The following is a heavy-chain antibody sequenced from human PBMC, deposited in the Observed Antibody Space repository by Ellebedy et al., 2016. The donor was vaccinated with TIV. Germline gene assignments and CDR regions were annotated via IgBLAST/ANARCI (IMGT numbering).Heavy chain of an antibody. V-gene: IGHV4-39*01. Sequence: MPSETLSLTCTVSAASISSSSYYWGLPRQPPGKGPAWIGSLCYTGSTYYKPPLKSRVSISVHTSKNQFSLKMSSVTAADTAVYYCARMRYGGGDCWYFDYWGQGTLVTVSS. CDR1: AASISSSSYY. J-gene: IGHJ4*02. D-gene: IGHD2-21*02. CDR2: LCYTGST. CDR3: ARMRYGGGDCWYFDY.